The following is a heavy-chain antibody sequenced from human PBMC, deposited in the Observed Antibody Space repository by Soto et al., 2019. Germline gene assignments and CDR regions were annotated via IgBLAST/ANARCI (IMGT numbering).Heavy chain of an antibody. J-gene: IGHJ1*01. Sequence: GGSLRLSCAASGFTFSSYAMSWVRQAPGKGLEWVSAISGSGGSTYYADSVKGRFTISRDNSKNTLYLRMNSLRAEDTAVYYCAKFPRPLPYSSGVQGYFQHWGQGTLVTVSS. CDR3: AKFPRPLPYSSGVQGYFQH. CDR1: GFTFSSYA. CDR2: ISGSGGST. V-gene: IGHV3-23*01. D-gene: IGHD6-25*01.